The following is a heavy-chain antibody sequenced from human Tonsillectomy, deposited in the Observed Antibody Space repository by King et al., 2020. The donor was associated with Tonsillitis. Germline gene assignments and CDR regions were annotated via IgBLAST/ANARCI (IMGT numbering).Heavy chain of an antibody. CDR2: ISSSSSNI. Sequence: VQLVESGGGLVQPGGSLRLSCAASGFIFSSYSMNWVRQAPGKGLEWVSYISSSSSNIYFADAVKGRFTISRDNAKNSLYLQMNSLRAEDTAVYYCARDRHAAAVGAFDIWGQGTMDTVSS. CDR1: GFIFSSYS. V-gene: IGHV3-48*04. J-gene: IGHJ3*02. CDR3: ARDRHAAAVGAFDI. D-gene: IGHD6-13*01.